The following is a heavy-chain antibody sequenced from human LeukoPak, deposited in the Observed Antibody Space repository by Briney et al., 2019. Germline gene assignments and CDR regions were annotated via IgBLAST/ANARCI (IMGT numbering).Heavy chain of an antibody. CDR1: ALTFSSYS. J-gene: IGHJ4*02. CDR3: ARDSNYNYWSGSGY. Sequence: GGSLRLSCAASALTFSSYSMNWVRQAPGKGLEWVSSISTSSVYTYYTDSVKGRFSISRDNAKNSLFLQMNSLRAEDTAVYYCARDSNYNYWSGSGYWGQGTLVTVSS. D-gene: IGHD3-3*01. V-gene: IGHV3-21*01. CDR2: ISTSSVYT.